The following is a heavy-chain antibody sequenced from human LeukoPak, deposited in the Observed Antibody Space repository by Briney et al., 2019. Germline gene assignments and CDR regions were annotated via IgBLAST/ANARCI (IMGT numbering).Heavy chain of an antibody. CDR2: ISAYNGNT. D-gene: IGHD6-13*01. CDR3: ARVVAAAGRHYYYGMDV. CDR1: GYTFTSYG. Sequence: ASVKVSCKASGYTFTSYGISWVRQAPGQGLEWMGWISAYNGNTNYAQKLQGRVTMTTDTSTSTVYMELSSLRSEDTAVYYCARVVAAAGRHYYYGMDVWGQGTTVTVSS. J-gene: IGHJ6*02. V-gene: IGHV1-18*01.